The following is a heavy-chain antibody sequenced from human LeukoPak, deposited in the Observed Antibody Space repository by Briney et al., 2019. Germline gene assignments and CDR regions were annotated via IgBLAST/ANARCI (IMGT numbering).Heavy chain of an antibody. CDR1: GGTFSSYA. CDR2: IIPIFGTA. D-gene: IGHD1-1*01. V-gene: IGHV1-69*05. Sequence: SVKVSCKASGGTFSSYAISWVRQAPGQGLEWMGRIIPIFGTANYAQKFQGRVTITTDESTSTAYMELSSLRSEDTAVYYCARDLNSHWSRPYNWFDPWGQGTLVTVSS. CDR3: ARDLNSHWSRPYNWFDP. J-gene: IGHJ5*02.